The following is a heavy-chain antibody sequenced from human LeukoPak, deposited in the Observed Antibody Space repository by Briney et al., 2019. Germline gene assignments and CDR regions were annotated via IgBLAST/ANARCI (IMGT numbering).Heavy chain of an antibody. D-gene: IGHD3-3*01. V-gene: IGHV4-34*01. J-gene: IGHJ3*02. Sequence: SETLSLTCAVYGGSFSGYYWSWLRQPPGKGLEWIGEINHSGSTNYNPSLKSRVAISVDTSKNQFSLKLSSVTAADTAVYYCARGPARITSFGVARRDDAFDIWGQGTMVTVSS. CDR1: GGSFSGYY. CDR2: INHSGST. CDR3: ARGPARITSFGVARRDDAFDI.